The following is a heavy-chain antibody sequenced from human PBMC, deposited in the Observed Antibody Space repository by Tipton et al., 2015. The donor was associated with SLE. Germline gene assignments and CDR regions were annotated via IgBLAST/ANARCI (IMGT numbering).Heavy chain of an antibody. V-gene: IGHV3-30*02. CDR2: ISNDRDNI. CDR3: AKDRYCSSTSCYGEFDY. J-gene: IGHJ4*02. D-gene: IGHD2-2*01. CDR1: GFSFSNFG. Sequence: SLRLSCAASGFSFSNFGFHWVRQAPGKGLEWVSLISNDRDNIFYAASVKGRFTISRDNAKNSLYLQMNSLRADDTALYYCAKDRYCSSTSCYGEFDYWGQGTLVTASS.